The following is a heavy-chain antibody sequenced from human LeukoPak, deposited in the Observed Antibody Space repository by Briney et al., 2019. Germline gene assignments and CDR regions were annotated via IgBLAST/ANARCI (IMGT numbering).Heavy chain of an antibody. V-gene: IGHV4-34*01. CDR3: ARVGITMVRGVLSP. Sequence: SETLSLTCAVYGGSFSGYHWSWIRQPPGKGLEWIGEINHSGSTNYNPSLKSRVTISVDTSKNQFSLKLSSVTAADTAVYYCARVGITMVRGVLSPWGQGILVTVSS. CDR2: INHSGST. CDR1: GGSFSGYH. J-gene: IGHJ5*02. D-gene: IGHD3-10*01.